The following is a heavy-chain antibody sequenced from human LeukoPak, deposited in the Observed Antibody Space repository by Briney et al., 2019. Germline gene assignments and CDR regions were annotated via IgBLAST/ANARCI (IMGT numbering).Heavy chain of an antibody. CDR2: IRSKAYGGTT. CDR3: TRYYCSSTSCFIWDAFDI. D-gene: IGHD2-2*01. J-gene: IGHJ3*02. V-gene: IGHV3-49*03. CDR1: GFTFGDYA. Sequence: PGGSLRLSCTASGFTFGDYAMSWFRQAPGKGLERVGFIRSKAYGGTTEYAASVKGRFTISRDDSKTIAYLQMNSLKTEDTAVYYCTRYYCSSTSCFIWDAFDIWGQGTMVTVSS.